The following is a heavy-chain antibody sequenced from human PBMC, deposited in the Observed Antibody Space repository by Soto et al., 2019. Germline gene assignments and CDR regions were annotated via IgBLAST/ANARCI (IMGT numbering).Heavy chain of an antibody. CDR3: ARGSPRMGALPTY. V-gene: IGHV1-2*02. J-gene: IGHJ4*02. CDR2: INPKSGDT. Sequence: GASVKVSCTASGYTFTGYYIHWVRQAPGQGLEWMGWINPKSGDTNYAQKFQGRVSMTRDTSITTAYMEVSRLKSDDTAVYYCARGSPRMGALPTYWGQGTLVTVSS. CDR1: GYTFTGYY. D-gene: IGHD1-26*01.